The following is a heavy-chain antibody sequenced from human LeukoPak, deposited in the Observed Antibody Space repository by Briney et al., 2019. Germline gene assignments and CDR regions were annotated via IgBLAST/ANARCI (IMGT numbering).Heavy chain of an antibody. J-gene: IGHJ3*02. CDR1: GFTFSDYY. CDR3: ARDVNYDILAGYGFHI. Sequence: GGSLRLSCAASGFTFSDYYMTWIRQAPGKGLEWVSYISSSGRAKYYADSVKGRFTISRDNAKKSLYLQMNSLRAEDTAVYYCARDVNYDILAGYGFHIWGQGTMVTVSS. V-gene: IGHV3-11*04. CDR2: ISSSGRAK. D-gene: IGHD3-9*01.